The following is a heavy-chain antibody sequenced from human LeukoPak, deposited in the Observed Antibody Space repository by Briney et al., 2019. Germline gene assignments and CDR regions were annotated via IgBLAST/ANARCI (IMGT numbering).Heavy chain of an antibody. CDR2: ISGDNGNT. J-gene: IGHJ4*02. CDR1: GYTFSSYG. Sequence: GASVKVSCKASGYTFSSYGISWVRQAPGQGLEWMGWISGDNGNTNYAQKLQGRVTMTTDTSTSTAYMELSSLRSEDTAVYYCARASDIVLMVYAPPNFDYWGQGTLVTVSS. D-gene: IGHD2-8*01. V-gene: IGHV1-18*01. CDR3: ARASDIVLMVYAPPNFDY.